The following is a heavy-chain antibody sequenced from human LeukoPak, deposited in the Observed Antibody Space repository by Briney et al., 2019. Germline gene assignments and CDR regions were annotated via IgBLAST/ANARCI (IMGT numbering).Heavy chain of an antibody. CDR2: ISSSSSYI. CDR1: GFTFSSYS. J-gene: IGHJ6*03. V-gene: IGHV3-21*01. D-gene: IGHD2-2*01. CDR3: ARDAVIVPAALIYYYYYMDV. Sequence: GGSLRLSCAASGFTFSSYSMNWVRQAPGKGLEWVSSISSSSSYIYYADSVKGRFTISRDNAKNSLYLQMNSLRAEDTAVYYCARDAVIVPAALIYYYYYMDVWGKGTTVTVSS.